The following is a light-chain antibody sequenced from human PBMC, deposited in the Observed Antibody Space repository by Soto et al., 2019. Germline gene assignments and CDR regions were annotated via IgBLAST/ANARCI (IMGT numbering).Light chain of an antibody. CDR2: DAS. J-gene: IGKJ4*01. V-gene: IGKV1-13*02. CDR1: QAISTA. Sequence: AIHFTQSPTSLSASVVDNVTITCRAIQAISTALAWYQEKPGKTPDLLMYDASRLITGVPSRFSGSGSGTDFTLTLSRLQPEDVAIYYCQHCTGLPLTFGGGNKVAI. CDR3: QHCTGLPLT.